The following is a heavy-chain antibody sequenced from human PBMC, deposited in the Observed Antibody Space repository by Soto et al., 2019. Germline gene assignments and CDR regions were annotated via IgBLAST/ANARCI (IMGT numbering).Heavy chain of an antibody. CDR1: GYSITNGYY. CDR2: IYHSGNT. D-gene: IGHD3-3*02. CDR3: ARVKLAGRGSFHD. Sequence: PSETLSLTCAVSGYSITNGYYWGWIRQPPGKGLEWIGSIYHSGNTYYNPSLKSRVTLSIDTSKNQFSLKLRSVTAADTAMYYFARVKLAGRGSFHDWGQGTLVTVSS. J-gene: IGHJ4*02. V-gene: IGHV4-38-2*01.